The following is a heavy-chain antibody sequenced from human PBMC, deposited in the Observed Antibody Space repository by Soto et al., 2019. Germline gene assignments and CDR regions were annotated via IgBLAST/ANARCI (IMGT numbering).Heavy chain of an antibody. CDR3: ARGGTMTTVTTSWDP. CDR1: GVSFSGYY. Sequence: QVQLQQWGAGLLKPSETMSLTCAVYGVSFSGYYWSWIRQPPGKGLEWIGEINHSGSTNYNPCLKSRVAISVDTSKNQFSLKLSSVTAADTAVYYCARGGTMTTVTTSWDPWGQGTPVTVSS. CDR2: INHSGST. D-gene: IGHD4-17*01. V-gene: IGHV4-34*01. J-gene: IGHJ5*02.